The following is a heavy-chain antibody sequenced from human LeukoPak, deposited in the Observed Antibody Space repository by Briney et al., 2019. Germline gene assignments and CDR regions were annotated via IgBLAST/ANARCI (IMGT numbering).Heavy chain of an antibody. J-gene: IGHJ4*02. D-gene: IGHD3-16*01. CDR2: ISTKSDYI. Sequence: PGGSLRLSCAGSGFTFRYYSMTWVRQAPGKGLEWVSSISTKSDYIHYADSVKGRFTISRDNANNSVYQQMNSLTAEDTAVYYCARVGGEYVVSDYWGQGTLVAVSS. V-gene: IGHV3-21*01. CDR1: GFTFRYYS. CDR3: ARVGGEYVVSDY.